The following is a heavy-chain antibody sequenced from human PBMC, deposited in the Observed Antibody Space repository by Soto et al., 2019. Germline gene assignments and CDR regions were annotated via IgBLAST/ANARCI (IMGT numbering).Heavy chain of an antibody. CDR2: IGIGSSTK. CDR3: AKSEPYGSGSYYFDY. CDR1: GFTFSSYS. J-gene: IGHJ4*02. Sequence: HPGGSLRLSCAASGFTFSSYSMNWVRQAPGKGLEWVSYIGIGSSTKYYADSVKGRFTISRDNAKNSLYLQMNSLRAEDTAIYYCAKSEPYGSGSYYFDYWGQGTLVTVSS. V-gene: IGHV3-48*01. D-gene: IGHD1-26*01.